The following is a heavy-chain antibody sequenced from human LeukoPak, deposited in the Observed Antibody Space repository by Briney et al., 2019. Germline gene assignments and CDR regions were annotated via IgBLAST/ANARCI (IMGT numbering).Heavy chain of an antibody. V-gene: IGHV3-49*04. CDR1: GFSLGDYA. J-gene: IGHJ4*02. CDR2: IRSQIYGGTP. CDR3: TRDQTPYY. Sequence: GSLRLSCTGSGFSLGDYAITRVRHAPGDGLEWVGFIRSQIYGGTPEYAASVKGRFTISRDDSEGVAYLQMHSLKTEDTAVYYCTRDQTPYYWGQGTLVTVSS.